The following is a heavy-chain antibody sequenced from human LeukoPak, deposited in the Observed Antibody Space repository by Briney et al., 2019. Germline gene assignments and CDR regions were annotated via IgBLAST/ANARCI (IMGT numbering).Heavy chain of an antibody. J-gene: IGHJ4*02. V-gene: IGHV5-51*01. D-gene: IGHD3-22*01. CDR2: INPGDSDT. Sequence: PGESLKISCQGSGYSFSGFSIGWVRQMPGKGLEWMGIINPGDSDTIYSPSFQGRVTISADKSITTAYLQWSSLKASDTAMYFCARLNYYDGTGSYSALDYWGQGTLVTVSS. CDR1: GYSFSGFS. CDR3: ARLNYYDGTGSYSALDY.